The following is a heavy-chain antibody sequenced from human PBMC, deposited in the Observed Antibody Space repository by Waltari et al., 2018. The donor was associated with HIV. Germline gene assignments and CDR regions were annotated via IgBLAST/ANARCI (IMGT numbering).Heavy chain of an antibody. CDR3: VKDGASTIFGVLNGMDV. CDR1: GLSFVDYA. D-gene: IGHD3-3*01. J-gene: IGHJ6*02. Sequence: EVQLVESGGGSVQPGRSLRLSCTASGLSFVDYAMHWVRQPPGKGLEWVSGISWNSGDIAYADSVKGRFTISRDNTKNSLFLQMNSVRVEDTALYYCVKDGASTIFGVLNGMDVWGQGTTVTVSS. V-gene: IGHV3-9*01. CDR2: ISWNSGDI.